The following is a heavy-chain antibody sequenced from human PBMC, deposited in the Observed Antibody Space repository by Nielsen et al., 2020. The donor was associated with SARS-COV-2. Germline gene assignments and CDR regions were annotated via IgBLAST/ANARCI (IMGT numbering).Heavy chain of an antibody. CDR1: GGTFSSYA. J-gene: IGHJ4*02. D-gene: IGHD3-3*01. V-gene: IGHV1-69*06. CDR2: IIPIFGTA. CDR3: ATDSPIGVVIYALAH. Sequence: SVKVSCKASGGTFSSYAISWVRQAPGQGLEWMGGIIPIFGTANYAQKFQGRVTMTEDTSIDTAYLDLNGLTSDDTAIYFCATDSPIGVVIYALAHWGQGTPVTVSS.